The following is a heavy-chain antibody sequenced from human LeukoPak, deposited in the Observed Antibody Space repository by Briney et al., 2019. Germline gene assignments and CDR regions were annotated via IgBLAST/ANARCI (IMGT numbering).Heavy chain of an antibody. Sequence: RASVKVSCKASGYTFTSYGISWVRQAPGQGLEWMGWISAYNGNTNYAQKLQGRVTMTTDTSTSTAYMELRSLRSDDTAVYYCARAYVDTAMEDYYYYMDVWGKGTTVTVSS. CDR2: ISAYNGNT. D-gene: IGHD5-18*01. CDR1: GYTFTSYG. V-gene: IGHV1-18*01. J-gene: IGHJ6*03. CDR3: ARAYVDTAMEDYYYYMDV.